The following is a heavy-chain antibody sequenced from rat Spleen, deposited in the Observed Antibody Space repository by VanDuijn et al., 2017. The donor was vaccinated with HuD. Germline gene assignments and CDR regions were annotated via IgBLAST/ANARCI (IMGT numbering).Heavy chain of an antibody. J-gene: IGHJ1*01. V-gene: IGHV5-29*01. Sequence: EVQLVESDGGLVQPGRSLKLSCAASGFTFSDYYMAWVRQTPTKGLEWVATISSDGGRNFYRDSVKGRFTISRDNAKRTLFLKMDSLRSDDTATYYCARAGYLRDWYFDLWGPGTMVTVSS. CDR2: ISSDGGRN. CDR1: GFTFSDYY. D-gene: IGHD2-2*01. CDR3: ARAGYLRDWYFDL.